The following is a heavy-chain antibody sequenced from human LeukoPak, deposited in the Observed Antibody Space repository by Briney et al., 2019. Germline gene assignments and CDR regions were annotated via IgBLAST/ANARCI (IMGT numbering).Heavy chain of an antibody. Sequence: GGSLRLSCAASGFTFSSYAMSWVRQAPGKGLEWVSVISGSGGSTYYADSVKGRSTIFRDNSKSTLYLQMNSLRAEDTAVYYCAKERRSIQVWATTSDYWGQGTLVTVSS. V-gene: IGHV3-23*01. CDR3: AKERRSIQVWATTSDY. CDR1: GFTFSSYA. CDR2: ISGSGGST. J-gene: IGHJ4*02. D-gene: IGHD3-16*01.